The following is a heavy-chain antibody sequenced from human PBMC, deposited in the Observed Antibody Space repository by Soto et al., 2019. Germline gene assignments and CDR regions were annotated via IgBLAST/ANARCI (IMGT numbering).Heavy chain of an antibody. V-gene: IGHV4-39*01. D-gene: IGHD6-19*01. Sequence: SETLSLTFAVSGGSISSTAYYLGWLRPPPGKGLEWIGSIYYTGNPYYNPSLKSRVTISVDTSKNQFSLKLSSVTAADTAVYYCARHLGAVSGPGGVNYWGQGTLVTVSS. CDR1: GGSISSTAYY. J-gene: IGHJ4*02. CDR2: IYYTGNP. CDR3: ARHLGAVSGPGGVNY.